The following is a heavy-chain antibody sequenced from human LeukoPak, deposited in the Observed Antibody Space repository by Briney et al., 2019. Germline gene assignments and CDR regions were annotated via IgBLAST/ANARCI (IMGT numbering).Heavy chain of an antibody. CDR1: GFTFDDYA. V-gene: IGHV3-9*01. Sequence: GGSLRLSCAASGFTFDDYAMHWVRQAPGKGLEWVSGISWNSGSIGYADSVKGRFTISRDNAKNSLYLQMNSLRAEDTALYYCAKETRQYGMDVWGQGTTVTVSS. CDR3: AKETRQYGMDV. J-gene: IGHJ6*02. CDR2: ISWNSGSI.